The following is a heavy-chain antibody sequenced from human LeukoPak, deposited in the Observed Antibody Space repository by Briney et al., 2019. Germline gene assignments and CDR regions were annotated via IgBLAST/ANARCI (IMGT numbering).Heavy chain of an antibody. Sequence: GESLKISCKGSGYSFTNYRISWVRQMPGKGLEWMGRIDPSDSYTNYSPSFQGHVTISADKSISTAYLQWSSLKASDTAMYYCASPGLRYFDWLLSFDYWGQGTLVTVSS. CDR2: IDPSDSYT. J-gene: IGHJ4*02. D-gene: IGHD3-9*01. CDR3: ASPGLRYFDWLLSFDY. CDR1: GYSFTNYR. V-gene: IGHV5-10-1*01.